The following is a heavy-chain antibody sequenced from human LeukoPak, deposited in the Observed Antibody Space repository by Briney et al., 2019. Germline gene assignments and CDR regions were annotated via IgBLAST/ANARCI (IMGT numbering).Heavy chain of an antibody. CDR3: ATPGKSGWFDAFDI. Sequence: SETLSLTCTVSGGSISSYYWSWIRQPPGKGLDWIGTIYYSGYTFYNPSLKSRVTLSVDTSKNQFSLKLSSVTAADTAIYYCATPGKSGWFDAFDIWGQGTMVTVSS. CDR2: IYYSGYT. J-gene: IGHJ3*02. V-gene: IGHV4-59*04. CDR1: GGSISSYY. D-gene: IGHD6-19*01.